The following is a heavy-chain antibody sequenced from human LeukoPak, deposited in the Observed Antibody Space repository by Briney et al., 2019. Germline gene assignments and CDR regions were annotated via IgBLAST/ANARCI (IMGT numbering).Heavy chain of an antibody. CDR2: IYYSGST. J-gene: IGHJ4*02. CDR3: AREGQGGSFDY. Sequence: PSETLSLTCTVSGGSISSYYWSWIRQPPGKGLEWIGYIYYSGSTNYNPSLKSRVTMSVDTSKNQFSLKLSSVTAADTAVYYCAREGQGGSFDYWGQGTLVTVSS. CDR1: GGSISSYY. V-gene: IGHV4-59*12. D-gene: IGHD3-16*01.